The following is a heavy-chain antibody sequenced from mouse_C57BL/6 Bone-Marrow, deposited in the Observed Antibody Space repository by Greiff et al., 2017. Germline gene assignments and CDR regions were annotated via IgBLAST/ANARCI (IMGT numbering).Heavy chain of an antibody. CDR2: IDPSDSYT. CDR1: GYTFTSYW. Sequence: QVQLKQPGAELVMPGASVKLSCKASGYTFTSYWMHWVKQRPGQGLEWIGEIDPSDSYTNYNQKFKGKSTLTVDKSSSQAYMQLSSLTSEDSAVYYCARDYYGSSYAYWGQGTLVTVSA. CDR3: ARDYYGSSYAY. D-gene: IGHD1-1*01. V-gene: IGHV1-69*01. J-gene: IGHJ3*01.